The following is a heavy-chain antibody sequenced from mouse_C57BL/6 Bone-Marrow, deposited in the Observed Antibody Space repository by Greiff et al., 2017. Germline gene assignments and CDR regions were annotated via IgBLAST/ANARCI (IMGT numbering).Heavy chain of an antibody. CDR3: ARYYCGSSCSAMDY. Sequence: VQLQQSGPELVKPGASVKISCKASGYTFTDYYMNWVKQSHGKSLEWIGDINPNNGGTSYNQKFKGKATLTVDKSSSTAYMELRSLTSEDSAVYYCARYYCGSSCSAMDYWGQGTSVTVSS. V-gene: IGHV1-26*01. CDR1: GYTFTDYY. D-gene: IGHD1-1*01. J-gene: IGHJ4*01. CDR2: INPNNGGT.